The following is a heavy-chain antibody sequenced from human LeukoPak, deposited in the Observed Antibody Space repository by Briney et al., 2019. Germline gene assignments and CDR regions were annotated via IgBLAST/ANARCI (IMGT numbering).Heavy chain of an antibody. CDR2: IYPGDSQT. D-gene: IGHD4-17*01. V-gene: IGHV5-51*01. CDR1: GYKFTNYW. CDR3: ARALRTGQGDYVPVL. J-gene: IGHJ4*02. Sequence: GESLKISCKASGYKFTNYWIGWVRQLPGKGLEWMTIIYPGDSQTRYSPSFQGQVTISADKSLDTMYLQWNSLKASDTAMYYCARALRTGQGDYVPVLWGRGTLVIVSS.